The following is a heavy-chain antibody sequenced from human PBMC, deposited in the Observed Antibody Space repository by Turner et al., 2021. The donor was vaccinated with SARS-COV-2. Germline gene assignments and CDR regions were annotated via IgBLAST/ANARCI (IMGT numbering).Heavy chain of an antibody. D-gene: IGHD2-21*01. CDR2: ISGDGGST. CDR3: AKGPYPGVFAGIYYGLDV. J-gene: IGHJ6*02. Sequence: EVQLVESGGGVVQPGGSLRLSCAASGFTFADYAMHWVRQAPGKGLEWVSLISGDGGSTYYADSVKGRFTISRDNSKNSLYLQMNSLRTEDTALYYCAKGPYPGVFAGIYYGLDVWGQGTTVTVSS. CDR1: GFTFADYA. V-gene: IGHV3-43*02.